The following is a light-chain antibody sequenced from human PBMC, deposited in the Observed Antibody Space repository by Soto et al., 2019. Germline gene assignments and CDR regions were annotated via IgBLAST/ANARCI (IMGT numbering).Light chain of an antibody. V-gene: IGKV3-15*01. J-gene: IGKJ1*01. CDR2: RAS. CDR1: QSISDY. Sequence: EVVVTQSPATLSVSPGETATLSCRASQSISDYLAWYQHKPGQPPRLLFYRASIRATGIPARFTGSGSGTEFTLTISSLQSEDFELYYCHQYNNWPPGTFGQGTKVEVK. CDR3: HQYNNWPPGT.